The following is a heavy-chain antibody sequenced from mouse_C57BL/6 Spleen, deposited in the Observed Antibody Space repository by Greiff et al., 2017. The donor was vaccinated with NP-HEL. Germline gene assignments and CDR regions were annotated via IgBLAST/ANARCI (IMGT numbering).Heavy chain of an antibody. J-gene: IGHJ4*01. CDR3: AYSNYAMDY. CDR2: INPNNGGT. D-gene: IGHD2-5*01. CDR1: GYTFTDYY. V-gene: IGHV1-26*01. Sequence: EVQLQQSGPELVKPGASVKISCKASGYTFTDYYMNWVKQSHGKSLEWIGDINPNNGGTSYNQKFKGKATLTVDKSSSTAYMELRSLTSEDSAVYYCAYSNYAMDYWGQGTSVTVSS.